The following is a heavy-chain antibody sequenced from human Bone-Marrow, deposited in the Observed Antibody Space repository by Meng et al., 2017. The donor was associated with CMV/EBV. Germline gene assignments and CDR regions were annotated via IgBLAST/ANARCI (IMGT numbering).Heavy chain of an antibody. V-gene: IGHV1-8*01. Sequence: NSDNTGFAQKFHGRVTMTRNTSIRTAYMELRSLRSDDTAVYYCARDRYSSSWRLDYWGQGTLVTVSS. CDR3: ARDRYSSSWRLDY. CDR2: NSDNT. J-gene: IGHJ4*02. D-gene: IGHD6-13*01.